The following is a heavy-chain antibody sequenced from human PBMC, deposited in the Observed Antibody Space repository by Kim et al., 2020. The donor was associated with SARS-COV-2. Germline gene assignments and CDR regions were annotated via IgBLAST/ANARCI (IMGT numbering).Heavy chain of an antibody. J-gene: IGHJ4*02. CDR2: IYPGGST. CDR3: ARDPPGPYDDYDNDSTY. D-gene: IGHD4-17*01. V-gene: IGHV4-30-2*01. Sequence: SETLSLTCTVSGGSFNDGGYAWNWIRQTPGKGLEWIGYIYPGGSTHYNPSLQSRVAISVDTSKEQFSLRLTSVTAADTAVYFCARDPPGPYDDYDNDSTYWVQGILVTVSS. CDR1: GGSFNDGGYA.